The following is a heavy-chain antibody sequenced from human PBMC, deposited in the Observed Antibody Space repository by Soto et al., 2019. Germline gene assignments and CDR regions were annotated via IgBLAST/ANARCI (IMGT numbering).Heavy chain of an antibody. V-gene: IGHV3-33*01. D-gene: IGHD6-19*01. J-gene: IGHJ3*02. CDR2: IWYDGSNK. CDR3: AREQWLATYDAFDI. Sequence: GGSLRLSCAASGFTFSSYGMHWVRQAPGKGLEWVAVIWYDGSNKYYADSVKGRFTISRDNSKNTLYLQMNSLRAEDTAVYYCAREQWLATYDAFDIWGQGTMVTVSS. CDR1: GFTFSSYG.